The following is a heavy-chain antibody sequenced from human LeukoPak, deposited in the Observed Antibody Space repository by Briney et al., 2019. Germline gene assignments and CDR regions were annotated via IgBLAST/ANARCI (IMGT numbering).Heavy chain of an antibody. V-gene: IGHV4-61*02. Sequence: PSETLSLTCTVSGGSISSVSYYWSWIREPAGKGLEWVGRIYTSGSTNYNPSLKSRVTISVDTSKTQFSLKLSSVTAADTAVYYCARTWDGYNEEGFDYWGQGTLVTVSS. CDR2: IYTSGST. CDR3: ARTWDGYNEEGFDY. J-gene: IGHJ4*02. D-gene: IGHD5-24*01. CDR1: GGSISSVSYY.